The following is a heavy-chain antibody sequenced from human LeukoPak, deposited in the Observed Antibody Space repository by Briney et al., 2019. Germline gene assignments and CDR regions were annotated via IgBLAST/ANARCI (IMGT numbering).Heavy chain of an antibody. CDR1: GGSISSGDYY. V-gene: IGHV4-30-4*08. CDR2: IYYSGST. Sequence: SQTLSLTCTVSGGSISSGDYYWRWLRQPPGTGLEWIGYIYYSGSTYYNPSLKSRVTISVDTSKNQFSLKLSSVTAADTAVYYCASYGSGSYYMRYFDYWGQGTLVTVSS. CDR3: ASYGSGSYYMRYFDY. D-gene: IGHD1-26*01. J-gene: IGHJ4*02.